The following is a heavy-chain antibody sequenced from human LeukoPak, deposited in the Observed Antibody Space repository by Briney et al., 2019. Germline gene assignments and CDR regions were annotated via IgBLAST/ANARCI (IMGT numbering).Heavy chain of an antibody. CDR3: ARSTTSSSWYRAHYYYYYMDV. CDR2: INPNSGGT. V-gene: IGHV1-2*02. D-gene: IGHD6-13*01. J-gene: IGHJ6*03. CDR1: GYTFTGYY. Sequence: ASVKVSCKASGYTFTGYYMHWVRQAPGQGLEWMGWINPNSGGTNYAQKFQGRVTMTRDTSISTAYMELSRLRSDDTAVYYCARSTTSSSWYRAHYYYYYMDVWGKGTTVTISS.